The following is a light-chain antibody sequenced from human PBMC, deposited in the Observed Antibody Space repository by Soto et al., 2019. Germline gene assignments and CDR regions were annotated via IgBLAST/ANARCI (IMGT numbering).Light chain of an antibody. Sequence: EIVLTQSPGTLSLSPGERATLSCRASQSVSSSYLAWYQQKPGQAPRLLIYGASSRATGIPDRFSGSGSGTDFTLTIRRMETEHFAVYYCQQYGSTTWTFGQGTKVDIK. CDR2: GAS. CDR3: QQYGSTTWT. V-gene: IGKV3-20*01. CDR1: QSVSSSY. J-gene: IGKJ1*01.